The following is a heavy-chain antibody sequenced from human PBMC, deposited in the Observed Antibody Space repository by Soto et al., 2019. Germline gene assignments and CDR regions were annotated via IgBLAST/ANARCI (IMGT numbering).Heavy chain of an antibody. CDR2: IYYSGST. CDR3: ARESIAARPKVFGGFDY. D-gene: IGHD6-6*01. V-gene: IGHV4-30-4*01. Sequence: QVQLQESGPGLVKPSQTLSLTCTVSGGSISSGDYYWSWIRQPPGKGLEWIGYIYYSGSTYYNPSLKSRVTISVDTSKNQFSLKLSSVTAADTAVYYCARESIAARPKVFGGFDYWGQGTLVTVSS. J-gene: IGHJ4*02. CDR1: GGSISSGDYY.